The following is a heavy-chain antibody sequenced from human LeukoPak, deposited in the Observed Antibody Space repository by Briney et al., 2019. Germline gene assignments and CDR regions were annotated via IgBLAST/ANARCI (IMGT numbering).Heavy chain of an antibody. CDR2: TYYKYKWYN. CDR1: GDSVSSNSVG. J-gene: IGHJ5*01. V-gene: IGHV6-1*01. CDR3: ARSKDICFDS. Sequence: SQTLSLTCAISGDSVSSNSVGWTWIRQSPSGGLEWLGKTYYKYKWYNHYAVSVKSRITIKPDTSKNHFSLQLNSVTPEDTALYYCARSKDICFDSWGQGTLVTVSS.